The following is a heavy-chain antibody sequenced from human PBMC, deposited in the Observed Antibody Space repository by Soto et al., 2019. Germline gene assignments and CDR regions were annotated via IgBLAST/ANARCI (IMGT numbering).Heavy chain of an antibody. D-gene: IGHD3-22*01. Sequence: PSETLSLTCTVSGGTIYSTSYYWGWIRQPPGKGLEWVSAVSGSASNTFYADSVKGRFTISRDNSKNTLYLQMSGLRAEDTALNFCAKGSDYFESSGHNLEYFQDWGQGTLVTVSS. CDR2: VSGSASNT. CDR3: AKGSDYFESSGHNLEYFQD. J-gene: IGHJ1*01. V-gene: IGHV3-23*01. CDR1: GGTIYSTSYY.